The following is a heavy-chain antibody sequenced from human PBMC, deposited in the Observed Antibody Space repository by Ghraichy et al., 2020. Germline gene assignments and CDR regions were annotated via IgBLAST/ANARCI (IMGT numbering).Heavy chain of an antibody. D-gene: IGHD5-12*01. CDR2: ISGSGGST. CDR3: AKDRGDSGYDLGYAFDI. Sequence: GGSLRLSCAASGFTFSSYAMSWVRQAPGKGLEWVSAISGSGGSTYYADSVKGRFTISRDNSKNTLYLQMNSLRAEDTAVYYCAKDRGDSGYDLGYAFDIWGQGTMVTVSS. J-gene: IGHJ3*02. V-gene: IGHV3-23*01. CDR1: GFTFSSYA.